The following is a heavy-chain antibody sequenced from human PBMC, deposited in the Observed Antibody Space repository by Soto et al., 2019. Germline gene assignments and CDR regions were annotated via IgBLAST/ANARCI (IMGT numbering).Heavy chain of an antibody. CDR2: IATSGNT. V-gene: IGHV4-4*07. Sequence: SETLSLTCTVSGGSISTYYWSWIRQPAGKGLEWIGRIATSGNTNYNPSLKSRVTMSVDTSKKQFSLKLTSVTAADTAVYYCARYSSNWFQTEGMDVWGQGTTVTVSS. J-gene: IGHJ6*02. CDR3: ARYSSNWFQTEGMDV. CDR1: GGSISTYY. D-gene: IGHD6-13*01.